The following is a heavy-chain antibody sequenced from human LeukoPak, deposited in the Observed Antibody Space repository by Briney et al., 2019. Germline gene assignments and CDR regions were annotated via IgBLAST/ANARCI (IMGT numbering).Heavy chain of an antibody. V-gene: IGHV1-2*02. CDR2: INPNNGGT. CDR1: GYTFTGYY. Sequence: ASVKVSCKASGYTFTGYYMHWVRQAPGQGLEWMGWINPNNGGTNYAQKFQGRVTMTRDTSISTAYMELSRLRSDDTAVYYCAREKIAARPFDYWGQGTLVTVSS. D-gene: IGHD6-6*01. J-gene: IGHJ4*02. CDR3: AREKIAARPFDY.